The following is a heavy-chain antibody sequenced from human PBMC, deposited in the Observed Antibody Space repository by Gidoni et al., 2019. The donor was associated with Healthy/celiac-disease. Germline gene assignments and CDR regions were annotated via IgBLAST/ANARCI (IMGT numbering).Heavy chain of an antibody. D-gene: IGHD1-26*01. Sequence: EVQLLESGGGLVQPGGFLRLSCAASGLTFSSYAMSWVRQAPGKGLEWVSAISGSGGSTYYADSVKGRFTISRNNSKNTLYLQMNSLRAEDTAVYYCAKQSPSYGAANFDYWGQGTLVTVSS. CDR2: ISGSGGST. V-gene: IGHV3-23*01. CDR3: AKQSPSYGAANFDY. J-gene: IGHJ4*02. CDR1: GLTFSSYA.